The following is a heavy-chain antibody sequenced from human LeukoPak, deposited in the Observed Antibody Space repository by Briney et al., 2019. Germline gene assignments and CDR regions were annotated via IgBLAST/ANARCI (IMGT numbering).Heavy chain of an antibody. D-gene: IGHD3-22*01. CDR3: AKAHDSSGYYYEPFDY. Sequence: GGSLRLSCAASGFTFSNYAMSWVRQAPGKGLEWVSAISGSGGSTYYADSVKGRFTISRDNSKNTLYLQMNSLRAEDTAVYYCAKAHDSSGYYYEPFDYWGQGTLVTVSS. V-gene: IGHV3-23*01. CDR1: GFTFSNYA. J-gene: IGHJ4*02. CDR2: ISGSGGST.